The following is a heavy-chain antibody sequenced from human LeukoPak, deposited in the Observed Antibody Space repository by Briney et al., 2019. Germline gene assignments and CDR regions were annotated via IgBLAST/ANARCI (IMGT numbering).Heavy chain of an antibody. J-gene: IGHJ3*02. D-gene: IGHD3-10*01. V-gene: IGHV3-15*01. CDR1: GFTFSNAW. CDR2: IKSKTDGGTT. CDR3: THYYGSGSRAFDI. Sequence: PGGSLRLSCAASGFTFSNAWMSWVRQAPGKGLEWVGRIKSKTDGGTTDYAAPVKGRFTISRDDSKNTLYLQMNSLKTEDTAVYYCTHYYGSGSRAFDIWGQGTMVTVSS.